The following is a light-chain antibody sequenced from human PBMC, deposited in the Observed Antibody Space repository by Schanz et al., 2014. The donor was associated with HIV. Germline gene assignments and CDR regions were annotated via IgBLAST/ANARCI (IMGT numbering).Light chain of an antibody. CDR2: ESD. V-gene: IGLV6-57*04. CDR1: SGSITSAY. CDR3: QSTDADQPGV. J-gene: IGLJ2*01. Sequence: NFMLTQPHSVSESPGKTVTISCTRSSGSITSAYVQWYQHRPGSAPITLIYESDQRHSGVPDRFSGSIDSSSNSATLSISGLETEDEADYYCQSTDADQPGVFGGGTKLTVL.